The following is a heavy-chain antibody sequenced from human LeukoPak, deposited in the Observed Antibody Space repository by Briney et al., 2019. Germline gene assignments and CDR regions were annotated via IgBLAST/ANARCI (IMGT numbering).Heavy chain of an antibody. D-gene: IGHD2-2*02. J-gene: IGHJ4*02. V-gene: IGHV1-2*02. CDR3: ARRSGRRYCSSTSCYIFDY. Sequence: GASVKVSCKASGYTFTGYYMHWVRQAPGQGLEWMGWINPSSGGTNYAQKFQGRVTMTRDTSISTAYMELSRLRSDDTAVYYCARRSGRRYCSSTSCYIFDYWGQGTLVTVSS. CDR2: INPSSGGT. CDR1: GYTFTGYY.